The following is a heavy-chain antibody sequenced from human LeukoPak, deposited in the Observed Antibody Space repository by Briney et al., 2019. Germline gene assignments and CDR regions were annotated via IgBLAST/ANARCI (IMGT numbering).Heavy chain of an antibody. D-gene: IGHD2-2*01. CDR1: GFTVSSHV. Sequence: GGSLRLSCAASGFTVSSHVMNWVRQAPGKGLEWVSVISGSRDSTDYADSVKGRFTISRDNSKNTLYLQMNSLRAEDTAMYYCARGLGYCTSTTCLLPFAYWGQGTLVTVSS. V-gene: IGHV3-23*01. J-gene: IGHJ4*02. CDR3: ARGLGYCTSTTCLLPFAY. CDR2: ISGSRDST.